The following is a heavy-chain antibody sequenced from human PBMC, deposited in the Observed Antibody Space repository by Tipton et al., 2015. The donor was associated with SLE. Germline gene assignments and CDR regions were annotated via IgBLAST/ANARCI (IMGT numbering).Heavy chain of an antibody. V-gene: IGHV4-34*01. CDR2: INHSGST. CDR1: AGSFSGYF. Sequence: LRLSCAVYAGSFSGYFWSWIRQPPGKGLEWIGEINHSGSTNCNPSLKSRVTISVDTSKNQFSLKLNSVTAADTAVYFCAGFMTTLTFDIWGQGTMVTVSS. J-gene: IGHJ3*02. CDR3: AGFMTTLTFDI. D-gene: IGHD4-17*01.